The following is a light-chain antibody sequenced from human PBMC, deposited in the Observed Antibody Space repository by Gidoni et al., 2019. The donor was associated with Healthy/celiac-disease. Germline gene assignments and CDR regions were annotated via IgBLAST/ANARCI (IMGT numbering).Light chain of an antibody. CDR3: QQSNSFPFT. V-gene: IGKV1-12*02. J-gene: IGKJ5*01. Sequence: EIQRTQSPSSVSASVGDRVTITCRASQGIRSWLAWYQQKPGKAPKLLIYAASSLKSGIPSRFSGSGSGTDFTLTISSLQPDDFATYYCQQSNSFPFTFGQGTRLEIK. CDR1: QGIRSW. CDR2: AAS.